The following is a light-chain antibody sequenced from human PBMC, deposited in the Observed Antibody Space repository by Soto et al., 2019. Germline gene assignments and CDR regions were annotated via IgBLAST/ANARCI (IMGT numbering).Light chain of an antibody. Sequence: EIVMTQSPATLSVSPGERATLSCRASQSVSSNLAWYQQKPGQPPRLLIYGASTRATGIPARFSGSGSAAESTLTIGSRQSEDVAVAYCQQYDYCFHYTFGQGTKLEIK. J-gene: IGKJ2*01. CDR3: QQYDYCFHYT. V-gene: IGKV3-15*01. CDR2: GAS. CDR1: QSVSSN.